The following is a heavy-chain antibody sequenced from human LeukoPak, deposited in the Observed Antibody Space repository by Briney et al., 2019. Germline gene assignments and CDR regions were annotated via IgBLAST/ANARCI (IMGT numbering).Heavy chain of an antibody. J-gene: IGHJ4*02. Sequence: GASVKVSCKASGYTFTGYYMHWVRQAPGQGPEWMGWINPNSGGTNYAQKFQGRVTMTRDTSISTAYMELSRLRFDDTAVYYCARGGPQRRIAAAAARGGTTDYWGQGTLVTVSS. CDR2: INPNSGGT. V-gene: IGHV1-2*02. CDR1: GYTFTGYY. CDR3: ARGGPQRRIAAAAARGGTTDY. D-gene: IGHD6-13*01.